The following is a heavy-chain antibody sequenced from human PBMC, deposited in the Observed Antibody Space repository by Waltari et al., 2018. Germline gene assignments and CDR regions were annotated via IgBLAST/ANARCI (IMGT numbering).Heavy chain of an antibody. CDR1: GFTVSSNY. Sequence: EVQLVESGGGLVQPGGSLRLSCTASGFTVSSNYMSWVRQAPGKRLEWVSVIYSGGSTYYADSVKGRFTISRDNSKNTLYLQMNSLRAEDTAVYYCARDTIFGVVPQYYYYYGMDVWGQGTTVTVSS. D-gene: IGHD3-3*01. CDR2: IYSGGST. J-gene: IGHJ6*02. V-gene: IGHV3-66*02. CDR3: ARDTIFGVVPQYYYYYGMDV.